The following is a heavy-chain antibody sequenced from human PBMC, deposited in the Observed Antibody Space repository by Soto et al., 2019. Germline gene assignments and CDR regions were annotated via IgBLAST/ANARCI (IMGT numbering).Heavy chain of an antibody. CDR3: ARDDFLGASGYVGRYGMDV. J-gene: IGHJ6*02. CDR2: ISAYNGNT. CDR1: GYTFTSYG. Sequence: QVQLVQSGAEVKKPGASVKVSCKASGYTFTSYGISWVRQAPGQGLEWMGWISAYNGNTNYAQKLQGRVTMTTDTATSTAYMGLSSLRSDDTAVYYCARDDFLGASGYVGRYGMDVWGQGTTVTVAS. V-gene: IGHV1-18*01. D-gene: IGHD3-3*01.